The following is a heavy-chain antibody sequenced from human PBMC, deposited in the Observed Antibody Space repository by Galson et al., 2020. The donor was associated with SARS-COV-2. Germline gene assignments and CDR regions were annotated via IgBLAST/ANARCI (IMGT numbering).Heavy chain of an antibody. CDR2: INSGGYST. D-gene: IGHD2-15*01. V-gene: IGHV3-74*01. CDR3: ARGPSEPCNGDFCHGLDS. J-gene: IGHJ4*02. CDR1: GFTFRNYW. Sequence: GGSLRLSCAASGFTFRNYWMHWVRPVPGEGLVWVSRINSGGYSTTYADSVQGRFTISRGNTKDTLYLQMNSLRVDDTAIYYCARGPSEPCNGDFCHGLDSWGQGTLVTVSS.